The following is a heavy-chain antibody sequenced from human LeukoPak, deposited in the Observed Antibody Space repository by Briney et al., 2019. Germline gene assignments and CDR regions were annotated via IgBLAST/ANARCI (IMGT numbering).Heavy chain of an antibody. D-gene: IGHD1-14*01. CDR3: AKTVEPMGNCYFDL. CDR1: GFTFSSYG. V-gene: IGHV3-30*18. CDR2: ICYDGSNK. J-gene: IGHJ2*01. Sequence: PGGSLRLSCAASGFTFSSYGIHWVRQAPGKGLEWVAVICYDGSNKYFADSVKGRFTISRDNSKNTLYLQMNSLRTDDTAVYYCAKTVEPMGNCYFDLWGRGTMVTVSS.